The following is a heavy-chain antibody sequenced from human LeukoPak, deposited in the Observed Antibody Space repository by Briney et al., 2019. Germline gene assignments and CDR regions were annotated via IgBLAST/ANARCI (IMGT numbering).Heavy chain of an antibody. V-gene: IGHV3-23*01. CDR3: AKAPVTTCRGAYCYPFDY. J-gene: IGHJ4*02. D-gene: IGHD2-21*01. CDR1: GFTFSSYG. Sequence: GGSLRLSCAASGFTFSSYGMSWVRQAPGKGLEWVSAISDSGNTYHADSVKGQFTISRDSSKNTLFLQMNRLRPEDAAVYYCAKAPVTTCRGAYCYPFDYWGQGTLVTVSS. CDR2: ISDSGNT.